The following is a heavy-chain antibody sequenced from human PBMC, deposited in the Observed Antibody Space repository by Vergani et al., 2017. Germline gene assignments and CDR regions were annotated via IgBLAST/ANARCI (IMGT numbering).Heavy chain of an antibody. CDR2: IKPQSGGR. V-gene: IGHV1-2*02. CDR3: ARYMMDLNGVFDL. D-gene: IGHD2-8*01. CDR1: GYTFTDSQ. Sequence: AQLASSGPEMRKPGASVKVSCRVSGYTFTDSQIHWFRQAPGQGPEWMGWIKPQSGGRNAAAKFQGRVTLTRDTASRSVYLDLSRLTSHDTAVYFCARYMMDLNGVFDLWGRGTLVTVSS. J-gene: IGHJ4*03.